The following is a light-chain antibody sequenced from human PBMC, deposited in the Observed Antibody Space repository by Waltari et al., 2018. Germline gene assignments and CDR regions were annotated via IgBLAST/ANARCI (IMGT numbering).Light chain of an antibody. CDR3: SSYSTSLTPYV. CDR2: DVS. J-gene: IGLJ1*01. CDR1: SSDVGGYNH. Sequence: QSALTQPASVSGSPGQSITISCTGTSSDVGGYNHVSWYQQHTAKAPKLMIYDVSSRPAGVSNRFFGSKSGNTASLTISGLQAEDEAVYFCSSYSTSLTPYVFGPGTKVTVL. V-gene: IGLV2-14*03.